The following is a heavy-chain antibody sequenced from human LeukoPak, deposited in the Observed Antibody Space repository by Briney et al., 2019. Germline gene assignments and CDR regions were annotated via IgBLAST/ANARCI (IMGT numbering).Heavy chain of an antibody. CDR2: ISSSGSTI. D-gene: IGHD3-10*02. CDR1: GFTFSSYG. V-gene: IGHV3-48*03. CDR3: ARSSAACTGFDY. Sequence: GGSLRLSCAASGFTFSSYGMQWVRQAPGKGLEWVSYISSSGSTIYYADSVKGRFTISRDNAKNSLYLQMNTLRAEDTAVYYCARSSAACTGFDYWGQGTLVTVYS. J-gene: IGHJ4*02.